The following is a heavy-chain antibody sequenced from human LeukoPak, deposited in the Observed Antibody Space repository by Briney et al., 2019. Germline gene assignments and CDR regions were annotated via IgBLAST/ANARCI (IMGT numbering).Heavy chain of an antibody. V-gene: IGHV3-30*04. CDR2: ISYNGGGK. D-gene: IGHD3-22*01. Sequence: GGSLRLSCVASGFSFSGYAIHWVRQAPGKGLEWVALISYNGGGKDYADSVKGRFTIDRDNSKNTVYLQMNSLRPDDTAIYFCARQEARNYYYEGLDYWARETWSPSPQ. CDR3: ARQEARNYYYEGLDY. CDR1: GFSFSGYA. J-gene: IGHJ4*02.